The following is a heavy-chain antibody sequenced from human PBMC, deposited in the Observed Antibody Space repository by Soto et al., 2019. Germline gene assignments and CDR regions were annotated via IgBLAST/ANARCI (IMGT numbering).Heavy chain of an antibody. J-gene: IGHJ5*02. Sequence: EVQLVESGGGLVQPGGSLRLSCAASGFTFSTYWMSWVRQAPGKGLEWVANIKEDGSAKSYVDSVKGRFTISRDNAKNSLYLQMNSLRAEDTAVYHCARDRGREVECFGTCYSSYFDPWGQGTLVTVSS. CDR2: IKEDGSAK. CDR3: ARDRGREVECFGTCYSSYFDP. CDR1: GFTFSTYW. D-gene: IGHD2-15*01. V-gene: IGHV3-7*01.